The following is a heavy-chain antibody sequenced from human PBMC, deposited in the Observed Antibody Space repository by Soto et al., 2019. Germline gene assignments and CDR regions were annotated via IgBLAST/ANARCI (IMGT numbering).Heavy chain of an antibody. V-gene: IGHV3-64D*06. CDR3: VKDMTKAAAGIRYPYGLDD. CDR2: ISYNGGGT. Sequence: EVHLVESGGGVVQPGGSLRLACSVSGFTFSSYAMHWVRQAPGKGLQYVSAISYNGGGTYYADSVKGRFTISRDNFKNILYLQMSSLRDEDTVVYYCVKDMTKAAAGIRYPYGLDDWGQGTTVTVSS. CDR1: GFTFSSYA. D-gene: IGHD6-13*01. J-gene: IGHJ6*02.